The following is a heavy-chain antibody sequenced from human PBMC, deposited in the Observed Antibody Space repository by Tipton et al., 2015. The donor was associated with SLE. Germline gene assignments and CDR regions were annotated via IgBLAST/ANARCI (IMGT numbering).Heavy chain of an antibody. CDR3: ARGGVAAAGRPFDY. Sequence: QLVQSGAEVKRPGASVKVSCKASGYTFNIYYIHWVRQAPGQGLEWMGIIHPSSGDTTYAQKFQGRVTMTRDTSTSTVYVDLSSLRSEDTAVYYCARGGVAAAGRPFDYWGQGTLVTVSS. V-gene: IGHV1-46*02. CDR2: IHPSSGDT. J-gene: IGHJ4*02. CDR1: GYTFNIYY. D-gene: IGHD6-13*01.